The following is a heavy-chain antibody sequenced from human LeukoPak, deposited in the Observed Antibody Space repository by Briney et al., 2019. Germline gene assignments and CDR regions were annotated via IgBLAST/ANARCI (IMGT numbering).Heavy chain of an antibody. J-gene: IGHJ4*02. V-gene: IGHV3-74*01. CDR2: INTDGTVT. CDR3: ATKQWLAPPPDS. D-gene: IGHD6-19*01. Sequence: GGSLRLSCAASGFTFSKYLMLWVRQAPGKGLESVSRINTDGTVTTYADPVKGRFTVSRDNADNTMFLQMNSVRDEDTAVYYCATKQWLAPPPDSWGQGTPVTVSS. CDR1: GFTFSKYL.